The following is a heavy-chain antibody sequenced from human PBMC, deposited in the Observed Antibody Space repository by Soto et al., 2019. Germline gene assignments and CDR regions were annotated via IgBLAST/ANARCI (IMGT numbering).Heavy chain of an antibody. CDR3: AKWGAAAGTT. V-gene: IGHV4-59*01. CDR1: GGSISSYY. CDR2: VFYTAIT. J-gene: IGHJ4*02. Sequence: QVHLQESGPGLVKPAETLSLTCSVSGGSISSYYWSWIRQPPGKGLEWIGYVFYTAITKYNPSFSGRATISGDTSGKQFSLNSMAVAAADPAVYYCAKWGAAAGTTWGQGRRVNVSS. D-gene: IGHD6-25*01.